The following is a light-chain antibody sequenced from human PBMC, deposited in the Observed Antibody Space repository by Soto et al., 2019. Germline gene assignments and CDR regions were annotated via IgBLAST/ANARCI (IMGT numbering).Light chain of an antibody. CDR3: MQATHSYT. Sequence: DIVLTQTRLSSPVTLGQPASISCRSSQSLVHIDGNTYFNWLQQRPGQPTRLLIYKISNRFPGVPDRFSGSGAGTDFTLKISRVAAEDVGVYYCMQATHSYTFGQGTRLEIK. CDR1: QSLVHIDGNTY. V-gene: IGKV2-24*01. J-gene: IGKJ2*01. CDR2: KIS.